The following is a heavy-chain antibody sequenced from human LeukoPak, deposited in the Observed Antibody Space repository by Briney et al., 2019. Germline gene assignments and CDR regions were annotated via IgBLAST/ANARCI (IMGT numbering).Heavy chain of an antibody. Sequence: GGSLRLSCAASGFTFSSYSMNWVRQAPGKGLGWVSSISSSSSYIYYADSVKGRFTISRDNAKNSLYLQMNSLRAEDTAVYYCARDRGYSYGYAIDWGQGTLVTVSS. CDR3: ARDRGYSYGYAID. J-gene: IGHJ4*02. V-gene: IGHV3-21*01. CDR1: GFTFSSYS. CDR2: ISSSSSYI. D-gene: IGHD5-18*01.